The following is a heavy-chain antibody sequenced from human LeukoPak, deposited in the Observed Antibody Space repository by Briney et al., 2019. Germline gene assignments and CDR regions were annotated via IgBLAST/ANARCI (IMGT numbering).Heavy chain of an antibody. D-gene: IGHD3-9*01. CDR3: AKDRERYFDWLLSP. V-gene: IGHV3-30*02. Sequence: PGGSLRLSCAASGFTFSSYGMHWVRQAPGKGLEWVAFIRYDGSNKYYADSVKGRFTISRDNAKNSLYLQMNSLRAEDTALYYCAKDRERYFDWLLSPWGQGTLVTVSS. CDR1: GFTFSSYG. J-gene: IGHJ4*02. CDR2: IRYDGSNK.